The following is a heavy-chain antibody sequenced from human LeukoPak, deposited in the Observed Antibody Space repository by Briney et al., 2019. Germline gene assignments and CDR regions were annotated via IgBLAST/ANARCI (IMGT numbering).Heavy chain of an antibody. D-gene: IGHD5-18*01. CDR1: GGSFSGYY. J-gene: IGHJ6*03. CDR2: INHSGST. V-gene: IGHV4-34*01. Sequence: SETLSLTCAVYGGSFSGYYWSWIRQPPGKGLEWIGEINHSGSTNYNPSLKSRVTISVDTSKNQFSLKLSSVTAADTAVYYCARGRPKYSYGYHYYYYTDVWGKGTTVTVSS. CDR3: ARGRPKYSYGYHYYYYTDV.